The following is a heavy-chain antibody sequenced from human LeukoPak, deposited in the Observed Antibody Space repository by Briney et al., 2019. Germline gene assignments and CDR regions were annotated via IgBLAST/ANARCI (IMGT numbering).Heavy chain of an antibody. V-gene: IGHV1-69*13. CDR2: IIPIFGTA. Sequence: SVKVSCKASGGTFSSYAISWVRQAPGQGLEWMGGIIPIFGTANYAQKFQGRVTITADESTSTAYMELSSLRSEDTAVYYCARVGECSSTSCHYYYYGMDVWGQGTTVTVSS. CDR3: ARVGECSSTSCHYYYYGMDV. J-gene: IGHJ6*02. CDR1: GGTFSSYA. D-gene: IGHD2-2*01.